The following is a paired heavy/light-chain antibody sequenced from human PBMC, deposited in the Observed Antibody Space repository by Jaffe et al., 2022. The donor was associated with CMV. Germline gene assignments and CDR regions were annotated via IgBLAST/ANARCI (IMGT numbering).Heavy chain of an antibody. CDR3: TTDGIWFGELSYFDY. J-gene: IGHJ4*01. CDR1: GFTFSNAW. Sequence: EVQLVESGGGLVKPGGSLRLSCAASGFTFSNAWMSWVRQAPGRGLEWVGRIRSKRDGGTPAYAAPVNGRFTISRDDSTSTMSLQMNSLKIEDTALYYCTTDGIWFGELSYFDYWGQGALVTVSS. V-gene: IGHV3-15*01. CDR2: IRSKRDGGTP. D-gene: IGHD3-10*01.
Light chain of an antibody. V-gene: IGLV1-51*01. CDR1: SSNIGNNY. J-gene: IGLJ2*01. CDR2: DNN. CDR3: GTRDSSLSVL. Sequence: QSVLTQPPSVSAAPGQKVTISCSGSSSNIGNNYVSWYQQFPGTAPKLLIYDNNKRPSGIPDRFSGSKSGTSATLTITGLQTGDEADYYCGTRDSSLSVLLGGGTKLTVL.